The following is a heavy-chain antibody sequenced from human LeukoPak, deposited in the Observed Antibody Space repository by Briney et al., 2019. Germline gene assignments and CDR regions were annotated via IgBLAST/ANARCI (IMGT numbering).Heavy chain of an antibody. V-gene: IGHV1-69*05. D-gene: IGHD3-3*01. Sequence: SVKVSCKASGGTFSSYAVSWVRQAPGQGLEWMGGIIPIFGTANYAQKFQGRVTITTDESTSTAYMELSSLRSEDTAVYYCARGGGGGYDFWSGYSHYYYYYYMDVWGKGTTVTVSS. J-gene: IGHJ6*03. CDR1: GGTFSSYA. CDR3: ARGGGGGYDFWSGYSHYYYYYYMDV. CDR2: IIPIFGTA.